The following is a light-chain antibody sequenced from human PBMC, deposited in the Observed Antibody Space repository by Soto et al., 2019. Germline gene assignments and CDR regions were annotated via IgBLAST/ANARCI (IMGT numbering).Light chain of an antibody. J-gene: IGLJ3*02. Sequence: QSALTQPPSVSGAPGQRVTISCTGSSSNIGAGYDVHWYQQLPGTAPKLLIYGNSNRPSGVPDRFSGSKSGTSASLAITGLQAVDEADYYCQSYDSGLSGSGVFGGGTKLTVL. V-gene: IGLV1-40*01. CDR3: QSYDSGLSGSGV. CDR1: SSNIGAGYD. CDR2: GNS.